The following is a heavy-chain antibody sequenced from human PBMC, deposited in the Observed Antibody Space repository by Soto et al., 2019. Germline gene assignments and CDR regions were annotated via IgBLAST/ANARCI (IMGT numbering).Heavy chain of an antibody. V-gene: IGHV4-39*07. CDR1: GGSISSSSYY. Sequence: SETLSLTCTVSGGSISSSSYYWGWICQPPGKGLEWIGSIYYSGSTYYNPSLKSRVTISVDTSKNQFSLHVTSVTAADSAIYFCARLPRGDLDWSLSHYSYYIDVWGKGTTVTVSS. J-gene: IGHJ6*03. D-gene: IGHD3-9*01. CDR3: ARLPRGDLDWSLSHYSYYIDV. CDR2: IYYSGST.